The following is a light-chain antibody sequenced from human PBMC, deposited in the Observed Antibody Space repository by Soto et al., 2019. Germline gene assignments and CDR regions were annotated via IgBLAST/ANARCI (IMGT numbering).Light chain of an antibody. CDR1: QGISTA. Sequence: AIQLTQSPSSLSASVGDRVTITCRASQGISTALAWHQQKPGKAPRLLIFFASSLESGVPSRFSGRVSGTDFTLTISSLQPEDFATYYCQQFNGYPLTFGGGTKVEIK. CDR3: QQFNGYPLT. J-gene: IGKJ4*01. CDR2: FAS. V-gene: IGKV1-13*02.